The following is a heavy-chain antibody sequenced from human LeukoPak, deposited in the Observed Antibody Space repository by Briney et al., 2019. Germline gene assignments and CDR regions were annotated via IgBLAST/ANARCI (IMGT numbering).Heavy chain of an antibody. CDR2: IYQGDCDT. D-gene: IGHD3-22*01. CDR1: GYSFISYW. V-gene: IGHV5-51*03. CDR3: AREGGSYYYDSSGYYSPFSDY. J-gene: IGHJ4*02. Sequence: GESLKISCKGSGYSFISYWMGRVRQTPGKGLEWMGIIYQGDCDTRYSASFKGQVTISGDKSNSTAYLQWSSLKAWDTAMYYCAREGGSYYYDSSGYYSPFSDYWGQGTLVTVSS.